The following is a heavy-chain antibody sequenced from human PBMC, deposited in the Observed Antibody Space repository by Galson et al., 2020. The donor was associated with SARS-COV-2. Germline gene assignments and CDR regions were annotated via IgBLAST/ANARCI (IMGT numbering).Heavy chain of an antibody. CDR3: ARRTYYGSGSTYWFDP. J-gene: IGHJ5*02. V-gene: IGHV4-39*01. Sequence: SETLSLTCTVSGGPISSSSHYWGWISQPPGKGLECVGFIYYSGSTFYNPSLKSRATISVDTSKNQFSLKLSSVTAADTAIYYCARRTYYGSGSTYWFDPWGQGTLVTVSS. CDR1: GGPISSSSHY. D-gene: IGHD3-10*01. CDR2: IYYSGST.